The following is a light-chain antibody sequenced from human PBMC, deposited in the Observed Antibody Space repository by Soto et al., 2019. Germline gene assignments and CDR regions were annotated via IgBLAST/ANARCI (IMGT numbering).Light chain of an antibody. V-gene: IGKV3-15*01. CDR2: GAF. J-gene: IGKJ4*01. CDR3: QQYYSYPLT. Sequence: EIVMTQSPVTLSVSPGGRAPLASRASQSVSSNLAWYQQKPGQAPSFLIYGAFTRATGIPARFTGTWSGTECTLTISSLQSEDVATYHCQQYYSYPLTLGGGTKVDIK. CDR1: QSVSSN.